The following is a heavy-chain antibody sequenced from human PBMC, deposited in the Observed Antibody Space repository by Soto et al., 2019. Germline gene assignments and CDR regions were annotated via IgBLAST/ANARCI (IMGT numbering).Heavy chain of an antibody. CDR1: GFTFSSYG. CDR3: AKEITVTSYVDY. J-gene: IGHJ4*02. CDR2: ISYDGSNK. D-gene: IGHD4-17*01. V-gene: IGHV3-30*18. Sequence: QVQLVESGGGVVQPGRSLRLSCAASGFTFSSYGMHWVRQAPGKGLEWVAVISYDGSNKYYADSVKGRFTISRDNSKNTLYLQMNSLRAEDTAVYYCAKEITVTSYVDYWGQGTLVTVSS.